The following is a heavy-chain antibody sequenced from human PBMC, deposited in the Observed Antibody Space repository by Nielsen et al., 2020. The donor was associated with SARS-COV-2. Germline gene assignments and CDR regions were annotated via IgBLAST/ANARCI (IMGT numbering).Heavy chain of an antibody. CDR3: ARDHTVTGLDY. J-gene: IGHJ4*02. V-gene: IGHV1-69*01. Sequence: WVRQAPGQGLEWMGGIIPIFGTANYAQKFQGRVTITADESTSTAYMELSSLRSEDTAVYYCARDHTVTGLDYWGQGTLVTVSS. D-gene: IGHD4-17*01. CDR2: IIPIFGTA.